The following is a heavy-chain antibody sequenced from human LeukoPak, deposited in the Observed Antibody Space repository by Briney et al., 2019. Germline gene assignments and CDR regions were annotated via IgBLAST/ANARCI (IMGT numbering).Heavy chain of an antibody. CDR1: GFTFRRFW. CDR3: ARVRYSRGYYGMDV. CDR2: IKGDGSEK. V-gene: IGHV3-7*01. D-gene: IGHD6-13*01. Sequence: PGGPLSPPCAALGFTFRRFWWGGVGGPQGRGREGVANIKGDGSEKYYVNSMKGRVTISRDNAKNSLYLQMNSLRAEDTAVYYCARVRYSRGYYGMDVWGQGTTVTVSS. J-gene: IGHJ6*02.